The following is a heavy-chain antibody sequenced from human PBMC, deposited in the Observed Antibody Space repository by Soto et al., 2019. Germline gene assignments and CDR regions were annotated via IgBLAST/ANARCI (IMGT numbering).Heavy chain of an antibody. CDR1: GGSTSSDNY. V-gene: IGHV4-30-4*01. Sequence: SETLSLTCTVSGGSTSSDNYWSWIRQPPGKGLEWIGHIYYSGNTDYNPSLKSRLAISIDTSKNQFSLKLSSVTAADTAVYYCARLYCSSTSCYSPYYYYGMDVWGQGTTVTVSS. J-gene: IGHJ6*02. CDR3: ARLYCSSTSCYSPYYYYGMDV. D-gene: IGHD2-2*01. CDR2: IYYSGNT.